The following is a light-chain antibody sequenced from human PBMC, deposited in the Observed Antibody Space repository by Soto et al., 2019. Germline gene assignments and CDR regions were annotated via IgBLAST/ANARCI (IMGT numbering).Light chain of an antibody. V-gene: IGKV3D-11*01. CDR2: DAS. CDR1: QGVSSY. J-gene: IGKJ5*01. CDR3: QQPSNQDT. Sequence: EIVLTQSPATLSLSPGERATLSCRASQGVSSYLAWYQQKPGQAPRLLIYDASNRATGIPARFSGSGPGTDFTLTISSLEPEDFAVYYCQQPSNQDTFGQGTRLEIK.